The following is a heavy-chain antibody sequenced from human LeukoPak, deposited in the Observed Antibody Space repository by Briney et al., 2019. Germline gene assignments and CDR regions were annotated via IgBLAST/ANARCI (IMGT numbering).Heavy chain of an antibody. V-gene: IGHV4-39*07. Sequence: SETLSLTCTVSGGSISSSSYYWGWIRQPPGKGLEWIGEINHSGSTNYNPSLKSRVTISVDTSKNQFSLKLSSVTAADTAVYYCARGRRWLQGYWGQGTLVTVSS. J-gene: IGHJ4*02. CDR2: INHSGST. CDR3: ARGRRWLQGY. CDR1: GGSISSSSYY. D-gene: IGHD5-18*01.